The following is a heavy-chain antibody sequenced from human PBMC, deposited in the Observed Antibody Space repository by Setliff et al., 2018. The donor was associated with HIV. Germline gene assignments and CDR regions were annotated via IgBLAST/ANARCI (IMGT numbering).Heavy chain of an antibody. V-gene: IGHV4-61*09. CDR1: GDSISSGSYY. J-gene: IGHJ6*03. D-gene: IGHD3-10*01. CDR3: ARYGEFHYYYYYYMDV. Sequence: SETLSFTCTVSGDSISSGSYYWSWIRQPAGKGPEWIGHIYTSGSTNYNPSLKSRVAISVDTSKNQFSLKLSSVTAADTAVYNCARYGEFHYYYYYYMDVWGKGTTVTVSS. CDR2: IYTSGST.